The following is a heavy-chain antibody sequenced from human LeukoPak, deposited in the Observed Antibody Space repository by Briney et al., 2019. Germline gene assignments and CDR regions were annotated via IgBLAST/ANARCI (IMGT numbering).Heavy chain of an antibody. V-gene: IGHV4-34*01. Sequence: PSETLSLTCAVYGGSFSGYYWSWIRQPPGKGLEWIGEINHSGSTNYNPSLKSRVTISVDTSKNQFSLKLSSVTAADTAVYYCARVWSGYYDYFDYWGQGTLVTVSS. CDR1: GGSFSGYY. CDR3: ARVWSGYYDYFDY. CDR2: INHSGST. D-gene: IGHD3-3*01. J-gene: IGHJ4*02.